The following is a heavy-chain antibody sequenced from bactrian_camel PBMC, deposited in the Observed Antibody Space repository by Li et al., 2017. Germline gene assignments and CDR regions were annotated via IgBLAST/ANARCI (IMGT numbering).Heavy chain of an antibody. V-gene: IGHV3S54*01. Sequence: HVQLVESGGGSVQAGGSLKLSCTVVGSASKSRWMGWFRQAPGKEREPVAVIHTGGGATTTYADSVKGRFIITRDKTKDLVYLQMTGLKPEDTAMYYCAAGRPRASCAVDYGTLRFTNYWGQGTQVTVS. CDR3: AAGRPRASCAVDYGTLRFTNY. D-gene: IGHD4*01. J-gene: IGHJ4*01. CDR1: GSASKSRW. CDR2: IHTGGGATT.